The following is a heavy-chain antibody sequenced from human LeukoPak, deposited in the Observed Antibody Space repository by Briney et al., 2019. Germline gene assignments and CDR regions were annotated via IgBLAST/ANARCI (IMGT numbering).Heavy chain of an antibody. V-gene: IGHV3-30*04. CDR1: GFTFSSYA. D-gene: IGHD4-23*01. Sequence: GGSLRLSCAASGFTFSSYAMHWVRQAPGKGLEWVAVISYDGSYKYYADSVKGRFTISRDNSKNTLYLQMNSLRAEDTAVYYCARDRDYGGNEGLAYWGQGTLVTVSS. CDR2: ISYDGSYK. CDR3: ARDRDYGGNEGLAY. J-gene: IGHJ4*02.